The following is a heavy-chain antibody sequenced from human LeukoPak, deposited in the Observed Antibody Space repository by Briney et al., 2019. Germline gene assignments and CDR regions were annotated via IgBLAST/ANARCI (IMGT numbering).Heavy chain of an antibody. CDR1: GGSISSGGYY. V-gene: IGHV4-31*03. J-gene: IGHJ4*02. CDR3: AGSAARGEGYFDY. CDR2: IYYSGST. D-gene: IGHD6-6*01. Sequence: SETLSLTCTVSGGSISSGGYYWSWIRQHPGKGLEWIGYIYYSGSTYYNPSLKSRVTISVDTSKNQFSLKLSSVTAADTAVYYCAGSAARGEGYFDYWGQGTLVTVSS.